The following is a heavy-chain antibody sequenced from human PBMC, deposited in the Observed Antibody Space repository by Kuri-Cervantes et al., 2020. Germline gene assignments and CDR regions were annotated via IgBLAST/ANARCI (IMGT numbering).Heavy chain of an antibody. V-gene: IGHV1-18*01. D-gene: IGHD2-2*01. CDR2: INPNNDNT. CDR1: GYTFSIYA. Sequence: ASVKVSCKASGYTFSIYAITWVRQAPGQGLEWMGWINPNNDNTNHAQILQGRVTMTTDTSTSTAYMELRSLRSEDTAVYYCARVVVVVPDPNTGGWYFDLWGRGTLVTVSS. CDR3: ARVVVVVPDPNTGGWYFDL. J-gene: IGHJ2*01.